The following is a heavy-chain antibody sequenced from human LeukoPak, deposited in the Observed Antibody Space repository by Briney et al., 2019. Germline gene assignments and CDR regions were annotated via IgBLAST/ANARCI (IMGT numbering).Heavy chain of an antibody. CDR1: GYSISSGYY. V-gene: IGHV4-38-2*02. CDR3: ARDKSARVVPAARPRPNYFDY. J-gene: IGHJ4*02. D-gene: IGHD2-2*01. Sequence: SETLSLXCTVSGYSISSGYYWGWIRQPPGMGLEWMGSIYHSGSTYYNPSLKSRVTISVDTSKNQFSLKLSSVTAADTAVYYCARDKSARVVPAARPRPNYFDYWGQGTLVTVSS. CDR2: IYHSGST.